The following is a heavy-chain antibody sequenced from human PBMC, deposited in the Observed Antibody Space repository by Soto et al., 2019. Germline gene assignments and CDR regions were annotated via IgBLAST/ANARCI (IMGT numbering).Heavy chain of an antibody. V-gene: IGHV3-30*18. CDR3: AKEGLRFLEWLLSDESHYGMDV. Sequence: GGSLRLSCAASGFPFSDYGIHLVRQSPGKGLDWVAVISYDGSNKYYADSVKGRFTISRDNSKNTLYLQMNSLRAEDTAVYYCAKEGLRFLEWLLSDESHYGMDVWVQGTRVTVSS. J-gene: IGHJ6*02. CDR1: GFPFSDYG. CDR2: ISYDGSNK. D-gene: IGHD3-3*01.